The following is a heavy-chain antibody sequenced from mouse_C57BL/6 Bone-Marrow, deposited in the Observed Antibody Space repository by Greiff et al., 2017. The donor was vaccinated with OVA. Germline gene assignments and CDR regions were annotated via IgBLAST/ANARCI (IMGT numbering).Heavy chain of an antibody. D-gene: IGHD1-1*01. J-gene: IGHJ3*01. CDR3: ARQGYGSSYGFAY. V-gene: IGHV5-12*01. CDR2: ISNGGGST. CDR1: GFTFSDYY. Sequence: EVKLMESGGGLVQPGGSLKLSCAASGFTFSDYYMYWVRQTPEKRLEWVAYISNGGGSTYYPDTVKGRFTISRDNAKNTLYLQMSRLKSEDTAMYYCARQGYGSSYGFAYWGQGTLVTVSA.